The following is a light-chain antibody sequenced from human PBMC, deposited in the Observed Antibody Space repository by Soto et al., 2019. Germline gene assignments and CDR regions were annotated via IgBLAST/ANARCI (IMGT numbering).Light chain of an antibody. CDR3: QQYNSYSWT. V-gene: IGKV1-5*01. CDR2: DAS. J-gene: IGKJ1*01. CDR1: QSISSW. Sequence: DIQMTQSPSTLSASVGDRVTITCRASQSISSWLAWYQQKPGKAPKLLIYDASSLESGVPSRFSGSGSGTELTLTISSLQPDDFATYYCQQYNSYSWTVDQGTKVEIK.